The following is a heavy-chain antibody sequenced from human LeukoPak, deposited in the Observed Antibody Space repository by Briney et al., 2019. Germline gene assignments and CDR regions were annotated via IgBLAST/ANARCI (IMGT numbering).Heavy chain of an antibody. CDR3: ARANSNWELGLSNAFDI. J-gene: IGHJ3*02. CDR1: GGSISGGSYY. Sequence: SETLSLTCTVSGGSISGGSYYWSWIRQPAGKGLEWIGRIYTSGSTNYNPSLKSRVTISVDTSKNQFSLKLSSVTAADTAVYYCARANSNWELGLSNAFDIWGQGTMVTVSS. D-gene: IGHD1-26*01. V-gene: IGHV4-61*02. CDR2: IYTSGST.